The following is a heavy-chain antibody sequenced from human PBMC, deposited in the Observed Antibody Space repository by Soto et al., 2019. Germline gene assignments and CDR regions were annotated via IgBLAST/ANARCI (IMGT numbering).Heavy chain of an antibody. CDR3: ARGWDDYGDHRDDY. CDR2: IYYSGST. D-gene: IGHD4-17*01. V-gene: IGHV4-31*03. Sequence: SETLSLTCTVSGGSISSGGYYWSWIRQHPGKGLEWIGYIYYSGSTYYNPSLKSRVTISVDTSKNQFSLKLSSVTAADTAVYYCARGWDDYGDHRDDYWGQGTLVTVSS. J-gene: IGHJ4*02. CDR1: GGSISSGGYY.